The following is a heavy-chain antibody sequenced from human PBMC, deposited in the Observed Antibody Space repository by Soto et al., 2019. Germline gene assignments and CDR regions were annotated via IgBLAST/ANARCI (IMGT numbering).Heavy chain of an antibody. Sequence: PSETLSLTCTVSGGSISSSSYYWGWIRQPPGKGLEWIGSIYYSGSTYYNPSLKSRVTISVDTSKNQFSLKLSSVTAADTAVYYCARVPAAAGVDYWGQGTLVTVS. D-gene: IGHD6-13*01. CDR2: IYYSGST. V-gene: IGHV4-39*07. J-gene: IGHJ4*02. CDR1: GGSISSSSYY. CDR3: ARVPAAAGVDY.